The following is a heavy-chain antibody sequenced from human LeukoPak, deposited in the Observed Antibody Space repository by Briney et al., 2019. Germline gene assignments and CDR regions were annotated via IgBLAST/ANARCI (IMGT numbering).Heavy chain of an antibody. CDR1: DYSISSGFY. CDR2: IYYSGST. V-gene: IGHV4-38-2*02. CDR3: ARATSSGPKIGYYYYMDV. D-gene: IGHD6-19*01. Sequence: SETLSLTCSVSDYSISSGFYWGWVRQSPGKGLEWIGSIYYSGSTYYNPSLKSRVTISVDTSKNQFSLKLSSVTAADTAVYYCARATSSGPKIGYYYYMDVWGKGTTVTVSS. J-gene: IGHJ6*03.